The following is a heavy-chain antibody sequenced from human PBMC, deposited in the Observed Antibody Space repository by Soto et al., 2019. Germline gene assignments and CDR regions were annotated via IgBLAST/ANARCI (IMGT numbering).Heavy chain of an antibody. V-gene: IGHV3-30*18. CDR2: ISYDGSNK. CDR1: GFTFSSYG. D-gene: IGHD3-9*01. CDR3: AKEIYDILTGYYIYYYYYGMDV. Sequence: QVRLVESGGGVVQPGRSLRLSCAASGFTFSSYGMHWVRQAPGKGLEWVAVISYDGSNKYYADSVKGRFTISRDNSKNTLYLQMNSLRAEDTAVYYCAKEIYDILTGYYIYYYYYGMDVWGQGTTVTVSS. J-gene: IGHJ6*02.